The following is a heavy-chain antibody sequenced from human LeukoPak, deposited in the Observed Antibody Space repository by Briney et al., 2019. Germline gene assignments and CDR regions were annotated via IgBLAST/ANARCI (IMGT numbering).Heavy chain of an antibody. CDR1: GGSFSGYY. V-gene: IGHV4-34*01. CDR3: ARVTAAGGGFDH. CDR2: INHSGST. D-gene: IGHD2-15*01. J-gene: IGHJ4*02. Sequence: SETLSLTCAVYGGSFSGYYWSWIRQPPGKGLEWIGEINHSGSTNYNPSLKSRVTISVDTSKNQFSLRLSSVTAADTAVYYCARVTAAGGGFDHWGQGTLVTVSS.